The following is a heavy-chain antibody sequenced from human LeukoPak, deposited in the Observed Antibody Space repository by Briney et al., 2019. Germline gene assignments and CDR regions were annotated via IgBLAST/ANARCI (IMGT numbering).Heavy chain of an antibody. J-gene: IGHJ4*02. D-gene: IGHD3-9*01. CDR2: ISGGNGNTYYA. CDR1: GFPFSSYA. CDR3: ANFYDILTGYFDY. Sequence: GGSLRLSCAASGFPFSSYAMSWVRQSPGKGLEWVSAISGGNGNTYYAYYADSVRGRFTISRDSSKNTLYLQMNSLRAEDTAVYYCANFYDILTGYFDYWGQGTLVTVSS. V-gene: IGHV3-23*01.